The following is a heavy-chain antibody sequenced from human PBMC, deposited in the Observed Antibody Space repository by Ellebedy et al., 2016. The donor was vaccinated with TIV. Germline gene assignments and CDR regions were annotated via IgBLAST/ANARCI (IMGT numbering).Heavy chain of an antibody. Sequence: ASVKVSCQASGYNVTGYYMHWVQQAPGQGLEWMGWINPYSGGTNYAQKFQGRVTMTRDTSISSAYMELSSLRSEDTAVYYCASSDSSGRPYNWFYPWGQGTLVTVSS. CDR1: GYNVTGYY. V-gene: IGHV1-2*02. CDR3: ASSDSSGRPYNWFYP. CDR2: INPYSGGT. D-gene: IGHD3-22*01. J-gene: IGHJ5*02.